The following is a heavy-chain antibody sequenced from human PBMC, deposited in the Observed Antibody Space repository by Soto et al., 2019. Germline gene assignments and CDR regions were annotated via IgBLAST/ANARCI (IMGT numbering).Heavy chain of an antibody. CDR3: AREGYCSSTSCYGGGYFDY. Sequence: QVQLVESGGGVVQPGRSLRLSCAASGFTFSSYGMHWVRQAPGKGLEWVAVIWYDGSNKYYADSVKGRFTNARDNSKNTLYLQMNSLRAEDTAVYYCAREGYCSSTSCYGGGYFDYWGQGTLVTVSS. J-gene: IGHJ4*02. CDR1: GFTFSSYG. D-gene: IGHD2-2*01. V-gene: IGHV3-33*01. CDR2: IWYDGSNK.